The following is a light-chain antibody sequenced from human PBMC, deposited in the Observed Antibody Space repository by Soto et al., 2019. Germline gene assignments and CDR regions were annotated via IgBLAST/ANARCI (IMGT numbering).Light chain of an antibody. V-gene: IGLV2-14*01. CDR2: EVS. CDR1: SSDVGGYNY. J-gene: IGLJ2*01. CDR3: SSYTSSSTV. Sequence: QSALTQPASVSGSPGQSITISCTGTSSDVGGYNYVSWYQQHPGKAPKLMIYEVSNRPSGVSNRFSGSKSGNTASLTISGLQADDEADYYCSSYTSSSTVFCGGTTVTVL.